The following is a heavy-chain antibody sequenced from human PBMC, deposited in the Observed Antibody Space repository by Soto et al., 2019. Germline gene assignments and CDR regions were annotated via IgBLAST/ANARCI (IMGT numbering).Heavy chain of an antibody. CDR1: GFTFSSYA. CDR3: ARDAGITIFGVVIDDYYYGMDV. V-gene: IGHV3-30-3*01. CDR2: ISYDGSNK. J-gene: IGHJ6*02. D-gene: IGHD3-3*01. Sequence: LRLSCTASGFTFSSYAMHWVRQAPVKGLEWVAVISYDGSNKYYADSVKGRFTISRDNSKNTLYLQMNSLRAEDTAVYYCARDAGITIFGVVIDDYYYGMDVWGQWTTVTVSS.